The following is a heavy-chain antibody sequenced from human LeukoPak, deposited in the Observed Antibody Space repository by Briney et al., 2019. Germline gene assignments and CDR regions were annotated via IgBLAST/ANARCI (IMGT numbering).Heavy chain of an antibody. CDR3: AKDTAKQQLVRIGWFDP. J-gene: IGHJ5*02. CDR1: GFTFSSYA. Sequence: GGSLRLSCAASGFTFSSYAMSWVRQAPGKGLEWVSAXXXSGGSTYYADSVKGRFTISRDNSKNTLYLQMNSLRAEDTAVYYCAKDTAKQQLVRIGWFDPWGQGTLVTVSS. D-gene: IGHD6-13*01. CDR2: XXXSGGST. V-gene: IGHV3-23*01.